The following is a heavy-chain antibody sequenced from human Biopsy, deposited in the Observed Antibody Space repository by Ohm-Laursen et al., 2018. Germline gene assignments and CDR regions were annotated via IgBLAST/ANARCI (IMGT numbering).Heavy chain of an antibody. V-gene: IGHV1-2*02. J-gene: IGHJ4*02. CDR3: AIDGNDFLTDYLKIDQ. D-gene: IGHD3-9*01. CDR1: GDAFLSYY. CDR2: IYPNSGDT. Sequence: ASVKVSCKSSGDAFLSYYLHWVRQAPGQGLEWMGSIYPNSGDTDFAQKFQGRVSMTRDTSVSTAYLELSSLRSDDTAIYYCAIDGNDFLTDYLKIDQWGQGTLVTVSS.